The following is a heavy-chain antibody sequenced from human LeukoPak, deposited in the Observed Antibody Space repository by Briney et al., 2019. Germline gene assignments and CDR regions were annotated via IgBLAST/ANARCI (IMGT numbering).Heavy chain of an antibody. CDR2: IYNSGST. CDR3: ARDRELGY. Sequence: KSSETLSLTCSVSGDSISIYYWSWIRQPPGKGLEWIGYIYNSGSTNHNPSLKSRVTISVDTSKNQFSLKLTSVTAADTAVYYCARDRELGYWGQGTLVTVSS. CDR1: GDSISIYY. J-gene: IGHJ4*02. D-gene: IGHD3-10*01. V-gene: IGHV4-59*01.